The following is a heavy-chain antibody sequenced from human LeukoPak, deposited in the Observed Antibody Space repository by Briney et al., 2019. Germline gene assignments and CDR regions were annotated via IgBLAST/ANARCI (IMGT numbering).Heavy chain of an antibody. V-gene: IGHV3-23*01. J-gene: IGHJ4*02. D-gene: IGHD3-22*01. CDR1: EFTVSSHY. CDR2: ISGSGGST. Sequence: HTGGSLRLSCAASEFTVSSHYMSWVRQAPGKGLEWVSAISGSGGSTYYADSVKGRFTISRDNSKNTLYLQMNSLRAEDTAVYYCAKDFYYDSSGYYYVGGGFDYWGQGTLVTVSS. CDR3: AKDFYYDSSGYYYVGGGFDY.